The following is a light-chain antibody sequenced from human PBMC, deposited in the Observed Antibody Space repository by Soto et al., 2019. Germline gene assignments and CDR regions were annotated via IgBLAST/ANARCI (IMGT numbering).Light chain of an antibody. CDR2: GAS. V-gene: IGKV3-20*01. CDR1: QSVSSY. CDR3: QQYGSSGT. Sequence: EILLTQSPATLSLSPGEISTLSCRASQSVSSYLAWYQQKPGQAPRLLIYGASSRATGIPDRFSGSGSGTDFTLTISRLEPEDFAVYYCQQYGSSGTFGQGTKVDIK. J-gene: IGKJ1*01.